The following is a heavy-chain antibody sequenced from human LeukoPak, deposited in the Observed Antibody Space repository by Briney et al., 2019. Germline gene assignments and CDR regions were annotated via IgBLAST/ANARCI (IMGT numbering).Heavy chain of an antibody. CDR1: GGSFSGYY. CDR2: INHSGST. V-gene: IGHV4-34*01. CDR3: ARLFRRYCSGGSCPGSNWFDP. J-gene: IGHJ5*02. D-gene: IGHD2-15*01. Sequence: QESGPGLVKPSETLSLTCAVYGGSFSGYYWSWIRQPPGKGLEWIGEINHSGSTNYNPSLKSRVTISVDTSKNQFSLKLSSVTAADTAVYYCARLFRRYCSGGSCPGSNWFDPWGQGTLVTVSS.